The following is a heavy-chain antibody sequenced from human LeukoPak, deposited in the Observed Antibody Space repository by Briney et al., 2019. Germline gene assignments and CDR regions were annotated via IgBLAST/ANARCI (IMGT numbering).Heavy chain of an antibody. D-gene: IGHD4-17*01. V-gene: IGHV4-39*07. CDR3: ARGHSPVTPDAFDI. CDR1: GGSISSSSYY. CDR2: MYYSGTT. J-gene: IGHJ3*02. Sequence: SETLSLTCTVSGGSISSSSYYWGWIRQSPGKGLEWIGSMYYSGTTYYNPSLKSRVTISVDTSKNQFSLKLSSVTAADTAVYYCARGHSPVTPDAFDIWGQGTMVTVSS.